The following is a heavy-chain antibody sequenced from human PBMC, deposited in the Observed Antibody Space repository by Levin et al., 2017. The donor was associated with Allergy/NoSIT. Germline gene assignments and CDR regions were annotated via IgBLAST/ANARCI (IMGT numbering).Heavy chain of an antibody. V-gene: IGHV4-39*01. Sequence: SQTLSLTCIVSGGSISSSSYYWGWIRQPPGKGLEWIVSFYYSGSTYTNPSLKSRVTISVDTSKNQFSLKLRSVTAADTAVYFCASVYSSSSGVGIFDYWGQGTLVTVSS. CDR1: GGSISSSSYY. CDR2: FYYSGST. CDR3: ASVYSSSSGVGIFDY. J-gene: IGHJ4*02. D-gene: IGHD6-6*01.